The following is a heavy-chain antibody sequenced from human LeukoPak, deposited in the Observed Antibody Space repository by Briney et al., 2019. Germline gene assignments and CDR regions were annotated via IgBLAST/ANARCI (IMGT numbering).Heavy chain of an antibody. CDR3: ARNLGLVGATIDY. CDR1: GYTFTGYY. V-gene: IGHV1-2*02. CDR2: INPNSGGT. J-gene: IGHJ4*02. Sequence: ASVKVSCKASGYTFTGYYMHWVRQAPGQGVEWMGWINPNSGGTNYAQKFQGRVTMTRDTSISTAYMELSRLRSDDTAVYYCARNLGLVGATIDYWGQGTLVTVSS. D-gene: IGHD1-26*01.